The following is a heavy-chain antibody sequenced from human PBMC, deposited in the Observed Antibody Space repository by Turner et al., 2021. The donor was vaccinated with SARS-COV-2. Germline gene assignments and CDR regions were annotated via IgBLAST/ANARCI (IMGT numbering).Heavy chain of an antibody. CDR2: ISSSSSYI. CDR3: ARDGQVGATTGVDY. J-gene: IGHJ4*02. CDR1: GFTFSSYS. D-gene: IGHD1-26*01. V-gene: IGHV3-21*01. Sequence: EVQLVESGGGLVKPGGSLRLSCAASGFTFSSYSMNWVRQAPGKGLEWVSSISSSSSYIYYADSVKGRFTISRDNAKNSLYLQMNSLRAEDTAVYYCARDGQVGATTGVDYWGQGTLVTVSS.